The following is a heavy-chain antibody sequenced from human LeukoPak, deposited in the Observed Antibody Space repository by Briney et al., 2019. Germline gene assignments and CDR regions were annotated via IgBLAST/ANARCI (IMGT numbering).Heavy chain of an antibody. J-gene: IGHJ4*02. CDR3: ARGMEAMDELDY. V-gene: IGHV3-21*01. CDR1: GFTFSSYS. Sequence: KPGGSLRLSCAASGFTFSSYSMNWVRQAPGKGLEWVSSISSSSSYIYYADSVKGRFTISRDNAKNSLYLQMNSLRAEDTAVYYCARGMEAMDELDYWGQGTLATVSS. CDR2: ISSSSSYI. D-gene: IGHD5-18*01.